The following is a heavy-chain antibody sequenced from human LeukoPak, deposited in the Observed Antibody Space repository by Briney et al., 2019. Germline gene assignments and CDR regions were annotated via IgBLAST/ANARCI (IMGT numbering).Heavy chain of an antibody. D-gene: IGHD2-2*01. V-gene: IGHV4-59*01. J-gene: IGHJ3*02. CDR3: ARGGNARNIVVVPAAIGDI. CDR2: IYYSGST. CDR1: GGSISSYY. Sequence: SETLSLTCTVSGGSISSYYWSWIRQPPGKGLEWIGYIYYSGSTNYNPSLKSRVTISVDTSKNQFSLKLSSVTAADTAVYYCARGGNARNIVVVPAAIGDIWGQGTMVTVSS.